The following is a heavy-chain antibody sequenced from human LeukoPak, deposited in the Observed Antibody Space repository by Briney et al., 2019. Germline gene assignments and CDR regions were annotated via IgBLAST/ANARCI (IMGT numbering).Heavy chain of an antibody. V-gene: IGHV4-59*01. CDR3: ARLYSSSLGRVFDY. CDR1: GGSISSYY. CDR2: IYYSGST. D-gene: IGHD6-13*01. J-gene: IGHJ4*02. Sequence: PSETLSLTCTVSGGSISSYYWSWIRQPPGKGLEWIGYIYYSGSTNYSPSLKSRVTISVDTSKNQFSLKLSTVTAADTAVYYCARLYSSSLGRVFDYWGQGTLVTVSS.